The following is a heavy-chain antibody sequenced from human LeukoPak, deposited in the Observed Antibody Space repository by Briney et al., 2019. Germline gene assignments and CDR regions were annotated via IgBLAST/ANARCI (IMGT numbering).Heavy chain of an antibody. Sequence: GGSLRLSCAASGFTFSSYGMHWVRQAPGKGLEWVAVIWYDGSNKYYADSVKGRFTISRDNSKNTLYLQMNSLRAEDTAVYYCARVYYDSSGYYYLGYWGQGTLVTVSS. CDR2: IWYDGSNK. V-gene: IGHV3-33*01. CDR3: ARVYYDSSGYYYLGY. CDR1: GFTFSSYG. D-gene: IGHD3-22*01. J-gene: IGHJ4*02.